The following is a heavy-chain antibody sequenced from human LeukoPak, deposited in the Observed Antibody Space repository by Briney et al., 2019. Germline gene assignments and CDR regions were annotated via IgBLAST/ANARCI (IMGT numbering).Heavy chain of an antibody. CDR3: ARATNDCSSTSCSLYYFDY. D-gene: IGHD2-2*01. Sequence: SETLSLTCAVYSGSFSGYYWSWISQPPGKGLEWNGEINPSVSTNYTPSLKSRVTISVAASKNPFSLKLSSVTAAVTAVYYCARATNDCSSTSCSLYYFDYGGQGTLVTVSS. J-gene: IGHJ4*02. CDR2: INPSVST. CDR1: SGSFSGYY. V-gene: IGHV4-34*01.